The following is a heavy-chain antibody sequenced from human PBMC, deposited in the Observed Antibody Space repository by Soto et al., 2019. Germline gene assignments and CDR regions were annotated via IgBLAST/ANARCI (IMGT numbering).Heavy chain of an antibody. CDR2: INAGNGNT. Sequence: ASVKVSCKASGYTFTSYAMHWVRQAPGQRLEWMGWINAGNGNTKYSQKFQGRVTITRDTSASTAYMELSSLRSEDTAVYYCARDMDDSSTLGRHAFDIWGQGTMVTVSS. CDR3: ARDMDDSSTLGRHAFDI. V-gene: IGHV1-3*01. CDR1: GYTFTSYA. J-gene: IGHJ3*02. D-gene: IGHD6-13*01.